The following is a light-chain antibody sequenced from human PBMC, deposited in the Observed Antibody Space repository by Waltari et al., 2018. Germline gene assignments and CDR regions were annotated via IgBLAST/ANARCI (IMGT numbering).Light chain of an antibody. CDR3: QQYNNWLQT. CDR2: GAS. Sequence: EIVMTQSPATLSVSPGERATLSCRASQSVSSNLAWYQQKPGQAPRLLIYGASTRATGIPARFSGSGSGTEFTLTISSMQSEDFAVYYCQQYNNWLQTFGQGTKVEIK. V-gene: IGKV3-15*01. J-gene: IGKJ1*01. CDR1: QSVSSN.